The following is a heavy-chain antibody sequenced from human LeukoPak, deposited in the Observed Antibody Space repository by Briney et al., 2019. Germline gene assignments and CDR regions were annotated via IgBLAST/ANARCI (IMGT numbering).Heavy chain of an antibody. Sequence: ASVKVSCKASGYTFTGYYMHWVRQAPGQGLEWMGWINPNSGGTNCAQKFQGRVTMTRDTSISTAYMELSRLRSDDTAVYYCARGPKNYGGNAVSGYWGQGTLVTVSS. CDR3: ARGPKNYGGNAVSGY. CDR2: INPNSGGT. V-gene: IGHV1-2*02. D-gene: IGHD4-23*01. J-gene: IGHJ4*02. CDR1: GYTFTGYY.